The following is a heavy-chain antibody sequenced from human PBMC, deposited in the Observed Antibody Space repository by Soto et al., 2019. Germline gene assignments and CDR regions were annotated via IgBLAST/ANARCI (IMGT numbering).Heavy chain of an antibody. CDR2: INHSGST. CDR3: ARGSTSGGYYEGFDY. J-gene: IGHJ4*02. CDR1: GGSFSGYY. V-gene: IGHV4-34*01. D-gene: IGHD3-22*01. Sequence: SETLSLTCAVYGGSFSGYYWSWIRQPPGKGLEWIGEINHSGSTNYNPSLKSRVTISVDTSKNQFSLKLSSVTAADTAVYYCARGSTSGGYYEGFDYWGQGTLVTVS.